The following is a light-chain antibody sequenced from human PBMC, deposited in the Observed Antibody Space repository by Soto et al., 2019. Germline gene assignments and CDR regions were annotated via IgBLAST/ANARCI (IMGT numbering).Light chain of an antibody. J-gene: IGKJ1*01. CDR3: QQYGSRG. CDR2: GAS. CDR1: QSVRSD. V-gene: IGKV3-20*01. Sequence: GLTQSPATLSLSPGEIDTLSCRASQSVRSDLAWYQHKPGQAPRLLIYGASSRATGIPDRFSGSGSGTDFTLTISRLEPEDFAVYYCQQYGSRGFGQGTKVDIK.